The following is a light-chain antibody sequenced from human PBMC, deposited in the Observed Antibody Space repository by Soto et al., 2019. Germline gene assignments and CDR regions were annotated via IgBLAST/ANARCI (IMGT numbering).Light chain of an antibody. V-gene: IGKV3-15*01. CDR2: GAS. Sequence: EILMTQSPATLSVSPGERATLSCGASQSVSSNLAWYQQKPGQAPRLLIYGASTRATGIPARFSGSGSGTEFTLTISSLKSEDFAVYYCQQYNNWHSATFGGGTKVDIK. CDR3: QQYNNWHSAT. CDR1: QSVSSN. J-gene: IGKJ4*01.